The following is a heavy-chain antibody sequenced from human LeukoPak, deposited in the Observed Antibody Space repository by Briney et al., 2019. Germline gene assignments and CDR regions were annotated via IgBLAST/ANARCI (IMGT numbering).Heavy chain of an antibody. CDR3: ARDTSGAYLL. CDR2: IYSGGST. J-gene: IGHJ4*02. V-gene: IGHV3-66*01. Sequence: PGGSLRLSCAASGFTVSSNYLSWVRQAPGKGLEWVSIIYSGGSTSYADSVKGRFTISRDNSKNTLYLQMNSLRAEDTAVYYCARDTSGAYLLWGQGTLVTVSS. D-gene: IGHD3-10*01. CDR1: GFTVSSNY.